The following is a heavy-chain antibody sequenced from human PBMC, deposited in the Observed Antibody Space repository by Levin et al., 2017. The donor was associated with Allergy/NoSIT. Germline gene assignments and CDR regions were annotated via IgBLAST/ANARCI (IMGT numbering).Heavy chain of an antibody. Sequence: GSLRLSCAVSGGSISTDNWWSWIRQPPGKGLEWIGEIYRSGDTNHNPSLRSRVTMSVDKSKNHFSLKLRSVTAADTAVYYCATVESLFCSGVSCSYSFHYWGQGALVTVSS. CDR3: ATVESLFCSGVSCSYSFHY. J-gene: IGHJ4*02. V-gene: IGHV4-4*02. CDR1: GGSISTDNW. CDR2: IYRSGDT. D-gene: IGHD3-9*01.